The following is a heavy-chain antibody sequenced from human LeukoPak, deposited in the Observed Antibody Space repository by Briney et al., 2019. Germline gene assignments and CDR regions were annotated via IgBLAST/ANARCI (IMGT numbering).Heavy chain of an antibody. J-gene: IGHJ4*02. CDR1: GGSISSHD. D-gene: IGHD2-15*01. Sequence: ETLSLTCGVSGGSISSHDWWSWVRQAPGKGLEWVSAMSGSDAGTYYADSVKGRFTISRDNSKNTLFLQMNSLRAEDAAIYYCAKAPLGRCTGAICYCFDYWGQGTLVTVSS. V-gene: IGHV3-23*01. CDR2: MSGSDAGT. CDR3: AKAPLGRCTGAICYCFDY.